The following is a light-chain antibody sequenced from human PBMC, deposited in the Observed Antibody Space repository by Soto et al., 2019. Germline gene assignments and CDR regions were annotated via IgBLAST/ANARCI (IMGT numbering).Light chain of an antibody. V-gene: IGKV2-28*01. CDR2: LGS. J-gene: IGKJ2*01. CDR3: MQALQTPPA. Sequence: DIVMTQSPLSLPVTPGEPASISCRSSQSLLHNNGYNYLDWYLQKPGQSPQLLLYLGSSRAAGVPDRFSGSGSGTDFTLKISRVEAEDVGVYYCMQALQTPPAFGQGNKLEIK. CDR1: QSLLHNNGYNY.